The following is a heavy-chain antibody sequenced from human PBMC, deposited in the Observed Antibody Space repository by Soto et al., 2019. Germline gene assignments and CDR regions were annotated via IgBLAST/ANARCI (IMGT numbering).Heavy chain of an antibody. D-gene: IGHD3-10*01. V-gene: IGHV4-34*01. J-gene: IGHJ6*03. Sequence: QVQLQQWGAGLLKPSETLSLTCAVYGGSFSGYYWSWIRQPPGKGLEWIGEINHSGSTNYNPSLKSRVTISVDTSKNQFSLKRSSVTAADTAVYYCARGRGFGEHYYYYYMDVWGKGTTVTVSS. CDR3: ARGRGFGEHYYYYYMDV. CDR1: GGSFSGYY. CDR2: INHSGST.